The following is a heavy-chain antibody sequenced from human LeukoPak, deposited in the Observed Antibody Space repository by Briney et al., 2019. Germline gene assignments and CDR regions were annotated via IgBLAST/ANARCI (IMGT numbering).Heavy chain of an antibody. CDR2: ISGSGGST. V-gene: IGHV3-23*01. CDR3: AKRTYCGGDCYDY. CDR1: GFTFSSYS. D-gene: IGHD2-21*01. Sequence: PGGSLRLSCAASGFTFSSYSMSWVRQAPGKGLEWVSAISGSGGSTYYADSVKGRFTISRDNSKNTLYLQMNSLRAEDTAVYYCAKRTYCGGDCYDYWGQGTLVTVSS. J-gene: IGHJ4*02.